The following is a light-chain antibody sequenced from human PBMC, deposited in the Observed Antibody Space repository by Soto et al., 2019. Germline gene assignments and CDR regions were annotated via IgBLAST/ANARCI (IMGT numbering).Light chain of an antibody. V-gene: IGKV3-11*01. CDR1: QSVGGY. J-gene: IGKJ4*01. CDR3: HQRSNWPPLT. Sequence: EIVLTQSPATLSLSPGERATLSCRASQSVGGYLDWYQQKPGQAPRLLIYDASNRASGIPAWFSVSGSGTDFTLTISSLEPEYLALYYCHQRSNWPPLTFGGGTKVDIK. CDR2: DAS.